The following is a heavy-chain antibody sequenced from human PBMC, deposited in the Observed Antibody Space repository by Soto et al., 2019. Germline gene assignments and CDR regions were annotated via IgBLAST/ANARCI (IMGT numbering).Heavy chain of an antibody. Sequence: EVQLLESGGGLVQPGGSLRLSCAASGFTFSNFAMGWVRQAPGKGLEWVSAIGGGGGSTYYAASVKGRFTISRDNSKNMLFLHVTSLRADDTAVYFCENTAEAGAGTVYGYWGQGTLVTVSA. CDR1: GFTFSNFA. D-gene: IGHD6-19*01. J-gene: IGHJ4*02. V-gene: IGHV3-23*01. CDR2: IGGGGGST. CDR3: ENTAEAGAGTVYGY.